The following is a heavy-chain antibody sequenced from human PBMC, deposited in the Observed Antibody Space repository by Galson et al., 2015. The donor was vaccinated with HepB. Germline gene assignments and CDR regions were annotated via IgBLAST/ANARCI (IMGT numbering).Heavy chain of an antibody. V-gene: IGHV4-31*02. J-gene: IGHJ5*02. Sequence: PSLKSRVTISVDTSKTQFSLRLTSVTAADTAVYYCARASRGSLFDPWGQGTLVAVSS. D-gene: IGHD6-13*01. CDR3: ARASRGSLFDP.